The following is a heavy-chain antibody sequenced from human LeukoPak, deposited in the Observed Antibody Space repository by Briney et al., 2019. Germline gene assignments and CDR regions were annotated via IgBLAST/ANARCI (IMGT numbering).Heavy chain of an antibody. D-gene: IGHD3-3*01. Sequence: SETLCLTCAVYGGSFSGYYWSWIRQPPGKGLEWIGEINHSGSTNYNPSLKSRVTISVDTSKNQFSLKLSSVTAADTAVYYCARGFWSGYFDYWGQGTLVTVSS. J-gene: IGHJ4*02. CDR3: ARGFWSGYFDY. CDR2: INHSGST. CDR1: GGSFSGYY. V-gene: IGHV4-34*01.